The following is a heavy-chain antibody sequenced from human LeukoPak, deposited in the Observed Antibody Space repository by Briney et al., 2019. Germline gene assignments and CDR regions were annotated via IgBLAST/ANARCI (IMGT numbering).Heavy chain of an antibody. CDR3: ARSTYCGGDCYPALGY. V-gene: IGHV3-48*02. Sequence: GGSLRLSCAASGFTFSSYSMNWIRQAPGKGLEWVSYISSSNNTIYYADSVKGRFTISRDNAKNSLYLQMNSLRDEDTAVYYCARSTYCGGDCYPALGYWGQGTPVTVSS. D-gene: IGHD2-21*02. J-gene: IGHJ4*02. CDR2: ISSSNNTI. CDR1: GFTFSSYS.